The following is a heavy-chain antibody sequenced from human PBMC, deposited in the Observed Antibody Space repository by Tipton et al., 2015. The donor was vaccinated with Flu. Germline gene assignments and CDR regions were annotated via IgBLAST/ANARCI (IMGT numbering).Heavy chain of an antibody. Sequence: SLRLSCAASGFTFDDYAMHWVRQAPGKGLEWVSGISWNSGSIGYADSVKGRFTISRDNAKNSLYLQMNSLRAGDTALYYCAKDKGPVALGPFGPWGQGTLVTFSS. D-gene: IGHD2-21*01. J-gene: IGHJ5*02. CDR1: GFTFDDYA. CDR3: AKDKGPVALGPFGP. V-gene: IGHV3-9*01. CDR2: ISWNSGSI.